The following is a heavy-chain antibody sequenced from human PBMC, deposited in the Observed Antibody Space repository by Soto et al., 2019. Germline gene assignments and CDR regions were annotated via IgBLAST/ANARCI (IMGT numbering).Heavy chain of an antibody. D-gene: IGHD3-10*01. CDR2: ISFDGSNE. Sequence: QVQLVESGGGVVQPGRSLRLSCAVTGVTFSDYAMHWVRQAPGKGLEWVAVISFDGSNEYYADSVKGRFTISRDNIKNTLLLQMNSLRVEDTAVYYCAKALRGGCDYWGQGTLVTVSS. CDR3: AKALRGGCDY. CDR1: GVTFSDYA. V-gene: IGHV3-30*18. J-gene: IGHJ4*02.